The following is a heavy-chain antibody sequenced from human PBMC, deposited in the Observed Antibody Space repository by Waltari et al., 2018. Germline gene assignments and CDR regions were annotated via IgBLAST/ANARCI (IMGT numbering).Heavy chain of an antibody. CDR2: INHSGST. CDR1: GGSFSGYY. V-gene: IGHV4-34*01. Sequence: QVQLQQWGAGLLKPSETLSLTCAVYGGSFSGYYWSWIRQPPGQGLEWIGEINHSGSTNYNPSLKSRVTISVDTSKNQFSLKLSSVTAADTAVYYCARVPDPPEYYYDSSGYYDNWGQGTLVTVSS. J-gene: IGHJ4*02. CDR3: ARVPDPPEYYYDSSGYYDN. D-gene: IGHD3-22*01.